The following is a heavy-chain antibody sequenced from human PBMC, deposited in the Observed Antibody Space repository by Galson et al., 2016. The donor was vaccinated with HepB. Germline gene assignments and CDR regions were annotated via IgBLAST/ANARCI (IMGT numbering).Heavy chain of an antibody. Sequence: SLRLSCAASGFIFRHYATHWVRQAPGKGLEWVASISNDGRHGYYADFVKGRFTISRDNSKNTLYLQMSSLTSDDTAIFYCARGPAVTTQVDHWGQGTQVTVSS. CDR2: ISNDGRHG. J-gene: IGHJ4*02. CDR1: GFIFRHYA. CDR3: ARGPAVTTQVDH. V-gene: IGHV3-30*03. D-gene: IGHD4-17*01.